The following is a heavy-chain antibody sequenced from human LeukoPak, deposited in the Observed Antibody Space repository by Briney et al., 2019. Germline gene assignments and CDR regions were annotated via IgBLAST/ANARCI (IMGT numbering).Heavy chain of an antibody. CDR1: GGSTTDF. V-gene: IGHV4-59*08. D-gene: IGHD4-11*01. J-gene: IGHJ3*01. CDR3: ARHVTVTYDAFDL. Sequence: PSETLSLTCSVSGGSTTDFWTWIRQPPGKGPEWIGYVYYKGDTSYSPSLDSRVSISVDTSKKQFSLKLNSVTAADTAMYYCARHVTVTYDAFDLWGQGTMVTVSS. CDR2: VYYKGDT.